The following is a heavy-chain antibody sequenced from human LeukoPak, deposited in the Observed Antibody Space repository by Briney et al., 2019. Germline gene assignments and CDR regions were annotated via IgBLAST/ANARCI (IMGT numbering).Heavy chain of an antibody. J-gene: IGHJ3*02. CDR1: GDSVTNHY. CDR3: AKDLREGHYNFWSGAYTGTFDI. Sequence: SETLSLTCIASGDSVTNHYWSLIRQPPGKGLEWIGYIYYSGSINYNPSLKSRVTISVDTSRNQFSLKLNSVTAADTGVYYCAKDLREGHYNFWSGAYTGTFDIWGQGALVTVSS. V-gene: IGHV4-59*02. CDR2: IYYSGSI. D-gene: IGHD3-3*01.